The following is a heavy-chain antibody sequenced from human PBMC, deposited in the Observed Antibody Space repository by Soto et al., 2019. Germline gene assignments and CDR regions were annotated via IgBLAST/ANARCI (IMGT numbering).Heavy chain of an antibody. Sequence: QITLKESGPTLVKPTQTLTLTCTFSGFSLSTHGVGVGWVRQPAGKALEWLALIYWDDDKRYSASLNSRLTITKDTSKNQVVLTMTNMDPVDTAIYYCAHAMLYCTGGSCSTWFDSWGQGTLVTVSS. D-gene: IGHD2-15*01. CDR2: IYWDDDK. CDR3: AHAMLYCTGGSCSTWFDS. V-gene: IGHV2-5*02. CDR1: GFSLSTHGVG. J-gene: IGHJ5*01.